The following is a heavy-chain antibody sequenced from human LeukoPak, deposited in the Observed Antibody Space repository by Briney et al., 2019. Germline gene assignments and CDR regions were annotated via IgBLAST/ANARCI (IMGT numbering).Heavy chain of an antibody. V-gene: IGHV3-30*04. D-gene: IGHD1-1*01. Sequence: PGGSLRLSCAASGFTFSSYAMHWVRQAPGKGLEWVAVISYDGSNKYYADSVKGRFTISRDNSKNTLYLQMNSLRAEDTAVYYCAGDKRYPSYYYYMDVWGKGTTVTISS. CDR2: ISYDGSNK. CDR1: GFTFSSYA. J-gene: IGHJ6*03. CDR3: AGDKRYPSYYYYMDV.